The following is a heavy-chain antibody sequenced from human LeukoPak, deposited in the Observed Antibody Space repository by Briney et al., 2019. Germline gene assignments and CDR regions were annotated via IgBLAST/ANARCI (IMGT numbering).Heavy chain of an antibody. Sequence: SETPSLTCTVSGGSISSSSFYWGWIRQSPGKGLEYIATIYYSGGTYYNPSLESRVTISVDTSKNQFSLKLSSVTAADTAVYYCARLEVTDSFYFDYWGQGTLVTVSS. CDR2: IYYSGGT. V-gene: IGHV4-39*01. D-gene: IGHD2-21*02. J-gene: IGHJ4*02. CDR3: ARLEVTDSFYFDY. CDR1: GGSISSSSFY.